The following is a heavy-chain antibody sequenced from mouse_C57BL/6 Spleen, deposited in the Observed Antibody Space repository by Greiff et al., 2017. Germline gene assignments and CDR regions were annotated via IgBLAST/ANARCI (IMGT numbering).Heavy chain of an antibody. CDR1: GFNIKDYY. D-gene: IGHD1-1*01. CDR2: IDPEDGDT. J-gene: IGHJ2*01. V-gene: IGHV14-1*01. CDR3: TTGVVAHCFDY. Sequence: VHVKQSGAELVRPGASVKLSCTASGFNIKDYYMHWVKQRPEQGLEWIGRIDPEDGDTEYDPKFQGKATMTVDKSSNTAYLQLSSLTSEDTAFYYFTTGVVAHCFDYWGQGTTLTVSS.